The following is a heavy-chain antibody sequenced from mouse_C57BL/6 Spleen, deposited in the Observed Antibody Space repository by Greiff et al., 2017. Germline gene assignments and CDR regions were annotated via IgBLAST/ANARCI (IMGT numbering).Heavy chain of an antibody. J-gene: IGHJ4*01. CDR2: INPRSGYT. CDR3: ARGGNAMDY. Sequence: VQLQESGAELAKPGASVKLSCKASGYTFTSYWLHWVKQRPGQGLEWIGYINPRSGYTKYNQKFKDKATLTADKSSSTAYMQRSSLTYEDTAVYYCARGGNAMDYWGQGTSVTVSS. V-gene: IGHV1-7*01. CDR1: GYTFTSYW.